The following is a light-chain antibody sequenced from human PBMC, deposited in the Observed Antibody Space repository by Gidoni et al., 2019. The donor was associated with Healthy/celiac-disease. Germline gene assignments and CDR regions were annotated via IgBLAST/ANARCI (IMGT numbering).Light chain of an antibody. Sequence: DIQMTQSPSSLSASVGDRVTITCRASQRISSYLNWYQQKPEKAPKLLIFASSSLQSGVPSRSSGSGYRTDFTLTNSSLQPEDFATYVCQQSNSTPVTFGQGTRLEIK. CDR2: ASS. J-gene: IGKJ5*01. V-gene: IGKV1-39*01. CDR3: QQSNSTPVT. CDR1: QRISSY.